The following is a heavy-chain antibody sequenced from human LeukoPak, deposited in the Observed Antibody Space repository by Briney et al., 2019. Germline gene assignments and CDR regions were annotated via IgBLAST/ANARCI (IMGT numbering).Heavy chain of an antibody. Sequence: ASVKVSCKASGYTFTSYDINWVRRATGQGLEWMGWMNPNSGNTGYAQKFQGRVTMTRNTSISTAYMELSSLRSEGTAVYYCARCLVSRPPYYDILTGWDYYYYMDVWGKGTTVTISS. V-gene: IGHV1-8*01. CDR3: ARCLVSRPPYYDILTGWDYYYYMDV. D-gene: IGHD3-9*01. CDR1: GYTFTSYD. J-gene: IGHJ6*03. CDR2: MNPNSGNT.